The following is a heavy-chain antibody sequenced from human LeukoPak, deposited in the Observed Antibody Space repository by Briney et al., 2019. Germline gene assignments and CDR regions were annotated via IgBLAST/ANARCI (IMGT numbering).Heavy chain of an antibody. CDR2: ISSSSSTI. Sequence: GGSLRLSCAASGFTFSSYSMNWVRQAPGKGLEWVSYISSSSSTIYYADSVKGRFTISRDNAKNSLYLQMNSLRAEDTAVYYCARWATYYYYGMDVWGQGTTVTVSS. CDR1: GFTFSSYS. CDR3: ARWATYYYYGMDV. V-gene: IGHV3-48*01. J-gene: IGHJ6*02.